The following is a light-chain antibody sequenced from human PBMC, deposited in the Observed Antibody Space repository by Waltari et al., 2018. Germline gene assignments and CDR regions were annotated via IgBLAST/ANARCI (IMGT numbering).Light chain of an antibody. CDR2: EDD. CDR1: NGSIGRNY. V-gene: IGLV6-57*04. Sequence: FMLTQPHSVSESPGKTVTISCTRNNGSIGRNYVHWYHQRPGGAPTIVIFEDDQRPSGVPDRFSGSIDSASNSASLTLSGLEIEDEGDYYCQSYDGGIWVFGGGTRLTVL. CDR3: QSYDGGIWV. J-gene: IGLJ3*02.